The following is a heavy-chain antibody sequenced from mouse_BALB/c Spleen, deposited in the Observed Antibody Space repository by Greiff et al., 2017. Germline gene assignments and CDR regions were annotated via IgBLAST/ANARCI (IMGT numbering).Heavy chain of an antibody. CDR1: GFTFSSYA. J-gene: IGHJ3*01. V-gene: IGHV5-9-3*01. Sequence: DVMLVESGGGLVKPGGSLKLSCAASGFTFSSYAMSWVRQTPEKRLEWVATISSGGSYTYYPDSVKGRFTISRDNAKNTLYLQMSSLRSEDTAMYYCARQDYGSSLLAYWGQGTLVTVSA. D-gene: IGHD1-1*01. CDR3: ARQDYGSSLLAY. CDR2: ISSGGSYT.